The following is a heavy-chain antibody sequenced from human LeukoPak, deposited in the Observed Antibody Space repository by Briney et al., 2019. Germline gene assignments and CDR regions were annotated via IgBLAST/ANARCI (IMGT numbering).Heavy chain of an antibody. CDR3: ARESDILTGYSPYFDY. J-gene: IGHJ4*02. Sequence: KSSETLSLTCTVSGYSISSGYYWGWIRQPPGKGLEWIGSIYHSGSTYYNPSLKSRVTISVDTSKNQFSLKLSSVTAADTAVYYCARESDILTGYSPYFDYWGQGTLVTVSS. CDR2: IYHSGST. D-gene: IGHD3-9*01. V-gene: IGHV4-38-2*02. CDR1: GYSISSGYY.